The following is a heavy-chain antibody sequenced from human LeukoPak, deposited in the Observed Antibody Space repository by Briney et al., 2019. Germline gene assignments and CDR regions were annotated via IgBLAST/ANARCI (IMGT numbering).Heavy chain of an antibody. CDR1: GGSISSYY. D-gene: IGHD2-15*01. CDR3: ASRYCSGGSCYLDWFDP. V-gene: IGHV4-59*12. J-gene: IGHJ5*02. CDR2: IYYSGYT. Sequence: SETLSLTCTVSGGSISSYYWSWIRQPPGKGLEWIGDIYYSGYTNYNPSLKSRVTISVDTSKNQFSLKLSSVTAADTAVYYCASRYCSGGSCYLDWFDPWGQGTLVTVSS.